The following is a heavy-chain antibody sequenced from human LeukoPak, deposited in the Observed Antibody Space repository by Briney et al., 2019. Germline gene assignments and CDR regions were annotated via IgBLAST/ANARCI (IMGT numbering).Heavy chain of an antibody. Sequence: SVKVSCKASGGTFSSYAISWVQQAPGQGLEWMGRIIPIFGTANYAQKFQGRVTITTDESTSTAYMELSSLRSEDTAVYYCASSPRSSGRKGGFDYWGQGTLVTVSS. CDR1: GGTFSSYA. V-gene: IGHV1-69*05. J-gene: IGHJ4*02. D-gene: IGHD6-19*01. CDR2: IIPIFGTA. CDR3: ASSPRSSGRKGGFDY.